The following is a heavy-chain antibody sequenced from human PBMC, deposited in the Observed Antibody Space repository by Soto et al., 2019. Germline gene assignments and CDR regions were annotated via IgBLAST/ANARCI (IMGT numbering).Heavy chain of an antibody. J-gene: IGHJ4*02. CDR3: ARGLITGSHYSGGWYYFDS. D-gene: IGHD6-19*01. CDR2: IYYSGST. Sequence: PSETLSLTCTVSGGSISSYYWSWIRQPPGKGLEWIGYIYYSGSTNYNPSLKSRVTISVHTSKNQFSLKLSSVTAADTAVYYCARGLITGSHYSGGWYYFDSWGQGTQVTVSS. V-gene: IGHV4-59*08. CDR1: GGSISSYY.